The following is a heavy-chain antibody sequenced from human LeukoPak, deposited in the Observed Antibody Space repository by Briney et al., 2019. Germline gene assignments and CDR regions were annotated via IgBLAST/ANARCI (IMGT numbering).Heavy chain of an antibody. Sequence: GGSLRLSCVASRFTFSSSGMSWVRQPPGKGLEWVSAMSVSGGSTYYADSVKGRFTMSRDNSTNTLYLQMNSLRAEDTAVYYCVTVTSDYWGQGTLVTVSS. CDR3: VTVTSDY. D-gene: IGHD4-17*01. CDR2: MSVSGGST. CDR1: RFTFSSSG. J-gene: IGHJ4*02. V-gene: IGHV3-23*01.